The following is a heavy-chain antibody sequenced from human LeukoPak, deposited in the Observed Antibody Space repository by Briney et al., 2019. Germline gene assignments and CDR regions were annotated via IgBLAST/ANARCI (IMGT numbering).Heavy chain of an antibody. V-gene: IGHV1-69*04. CDR3: ARNGYYYGMDV. CDR1: GGTFSSYA. Sequence: ALVKVSCKASGGTFSSYAISWVRQAPGQGLEWMGRIIPILGIANYAQKFQGRVTITADRSTSTAYMELSSLRSEDTAVYYCARNGYYYGMDVWGQGTTVTVSS. CDR2: IIPILGIA. J-gene: IGHJ6*02. D-gene: IGHD2-8*01.